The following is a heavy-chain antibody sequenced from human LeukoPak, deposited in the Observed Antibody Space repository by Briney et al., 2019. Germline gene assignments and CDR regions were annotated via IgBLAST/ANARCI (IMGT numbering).Heavy chain of an antibody. CDR2: IRSKAYGGTT. D-gene: IGHD2-15*01. V-gene: IGHV3-49*04. Sequence: GGSLRLSCIASRFTFGDYAMSWVRQAPGKGLEWVGFIRSKAYGGTTEYAASVKGRFTISRDDSKSIDYLQMNSLKTEDTAVYYCTRAPLYCSGGSCQRPIDYWGQGTLVTVSS. CDR1: RFTFGDYA. J-gene: IGHJ4*02. CDR3: TRAPLYCSGGSCQRPIDY.